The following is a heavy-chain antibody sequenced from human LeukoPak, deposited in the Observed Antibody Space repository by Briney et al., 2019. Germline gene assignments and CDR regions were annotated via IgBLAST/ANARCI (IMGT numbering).Heavy chain of an antibody. D-gene: IGHD2-2*01. Sequence: SETLSLTCAVYGGSFSGYYWSWIRQPPGKGLEWIGEINHSGSTNYNPSLKSRVTISVDTSKNQFSLTLSSVTAADTAVYYCATGRRARYCSSTSCLYDHVWGRQGYYFDYWGQGTLVTVSS. CDR3: ATGRRARYCSSTSCLYDHVWGRQGYYFDY. CDR1: GGSFSGYY. V-gene: IGHV4-34*01. J-gene: IGHJ4*02. CDR2: INHSGST.